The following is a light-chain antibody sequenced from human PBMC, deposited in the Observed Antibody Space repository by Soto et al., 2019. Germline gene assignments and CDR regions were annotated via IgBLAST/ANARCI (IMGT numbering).Light chain of an antibody. J-gene: IGKJ1*01. V-gene: IGKV1-39*01. CDR1: QSISSY. CDR3: QQSDTTPWT. Sequence: DIQMTQSPSSLSASVGDRVTITCRASQSISSYLNWYQQKPGKAPKLLIYEASSLQRGVPSRFSGSGSGTDFTLTVSSLQPDDFATYYCQQSDTTPWTFGQGTRVEMK. CDR2: EAS.